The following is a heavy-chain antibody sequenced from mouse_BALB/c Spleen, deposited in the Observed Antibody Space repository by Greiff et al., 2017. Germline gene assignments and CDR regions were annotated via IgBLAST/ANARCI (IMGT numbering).Heavy chain of an antibody. D-gene: IGHD4-1*01. CDR3: ARWSGTNFDY. Sequence: VQVVESGAELVRPGVSVKISCKGSGYTFTDYAMHWVKQSHAKSLEWIGVISTYYGDASYNQKFKGKATMTVDKSSSTAYMELARLTSEDSAIYYCARWSGTNFDYWGQGTTLTVSS. CDR1: GYTFTDYA. CDR2: ISTYYGDA. V-gene: IGHV1S137*01. J-gene: IGHJ2*01.